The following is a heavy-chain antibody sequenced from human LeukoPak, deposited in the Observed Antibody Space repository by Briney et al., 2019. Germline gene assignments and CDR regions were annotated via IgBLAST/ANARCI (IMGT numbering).Heavy chain of an antibody. J-gene: IGHJ4*02. Sequence: PGGSLRLSCAASGFTFSTYWMHWVRQAPGKGLVWVSRINSDGSRISYADSVKGRFTISRDNAKNSLYLQMNSLRAEDTAVYYCARENDYGDYSRYFDYWGQGTLVTVSS. CDR1: GFTFSTYW. CDR2: INSDGSRI. D-gene: IGHD4-17*01. CDR3: ARENDYGDYSRYFDY. V-gene: IGHV3-74*01.